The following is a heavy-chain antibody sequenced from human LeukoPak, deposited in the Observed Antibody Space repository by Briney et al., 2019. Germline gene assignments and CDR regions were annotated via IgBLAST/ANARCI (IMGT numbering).Heavy chain of an antibody. CDR2: INPSGGST. V-gene: IGHV1-46*01. J-gene: IGHJ4*02. CDR1: GYTFTSYY. D-gene: IGHD2-15*01. CDR3: ARAAYCSGGSCYWEPDY. Sequence: ASVKVSCKASGYTFTSYYVHWVRQAPGQGLEWMGIINPSGGSTSYAQKFQGRVTMTRDTSTSTVYMELSSLRSEDTAVYYCARAAYCSGGSCYWEPDYWGQGTLVTVSS.